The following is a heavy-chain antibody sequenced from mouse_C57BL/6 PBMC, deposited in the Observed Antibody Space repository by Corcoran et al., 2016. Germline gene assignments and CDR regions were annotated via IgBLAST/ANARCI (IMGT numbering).Heavy chain of an antibody. CDR2: IYWDDDK. Sequence: QVTLKESGPGILQSSQTLSLTCSFSGFSLSTSGMGVSWIRQPSGKGLEWLAHIYWDDDKRYNPSLKSRLTLSKDTSRNQVFLKITSVDTADTATYYCARGSNYVDWYFDVWGTGTTVTVSS. CDR1: GFSLSTSGMG. CDR3: ARGSNYVDWYFDV. J-gene: IGHJ1*03. V-gene: IGHV8-12*01. D-gene: IGHD2-5*01.